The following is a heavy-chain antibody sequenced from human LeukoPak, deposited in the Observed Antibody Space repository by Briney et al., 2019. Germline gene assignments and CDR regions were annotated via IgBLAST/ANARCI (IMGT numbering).Heavy chain of an antibody. J-gene: IGHJ4*02. Sequence: PGRTLRLSCAASGFTSSSYAMHWVRQAPGKGLEWVAVISYDGSNKYYADSVKGRFTISRDNSKNTLYLQMNSLTAEDTAVYYCARGATTGYYPYWGQGTLVTVSS. V-gene: IGHV3-30*04. D-gene: IGHD3-9*01. CDR3: ARGATTGYYPY. CDR2: ISYDGSNK. CDR1: GFTSSSYA.